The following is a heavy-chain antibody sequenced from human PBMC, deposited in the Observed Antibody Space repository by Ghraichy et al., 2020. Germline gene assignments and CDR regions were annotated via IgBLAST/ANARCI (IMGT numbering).Heavy chain of an antibody. V-gene: IGHV1-3*01. J-gene: IGHJ4*02. Sequence: ASVKVSCKASGYTFTSYAMHWVRQAPGQRLEWMGWINAGNGNTKYSQKFQGRVTITRDTSASTAYMELSSLRSEDMAVYYCARSYSGSSVPDYWGQGTLVTVSS. CDR2: INAGNGNT. D-gene: IGHD1-26*01. CDR3: ARSYSGSSVPDY. CDR1: GYTFTSYA.